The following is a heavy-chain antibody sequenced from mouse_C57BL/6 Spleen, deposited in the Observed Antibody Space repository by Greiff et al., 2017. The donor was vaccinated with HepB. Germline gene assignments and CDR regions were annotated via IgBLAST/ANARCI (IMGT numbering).Heavy chain of an antibody. CDR2: IDPSDSYT. CDR1: GYTFTSYW. J-gene: IGHJ4*01. Sequence: VKLQQPGAELVKPGASVKLSCKASGYTFTSYWMQWVKQRPGQGLEWIGEIDPSDSYTNYNQKFKGKATLTVDTSSSTAYMQLSSLTSEDSAVYYCARAGTEGYAMDYWGQGTSVTVSS. CDR3: ARAGTEGYAMDY. V-gene: IGHV1-50*01. D-gene: IGHD4-1*01.